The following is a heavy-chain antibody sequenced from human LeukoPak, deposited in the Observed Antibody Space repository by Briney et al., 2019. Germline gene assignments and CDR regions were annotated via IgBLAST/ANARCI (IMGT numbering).Heavy chain of an antibody. CDR1: GFTVSSNY. CDR3: ARSYSNHLFGMDV. J-gene: IGHJ6*02. CDR2: IYSGGST. V-gene: IGHV3-66*01. Sequence: GGSLRLSCAASGFTVSSNYMTWVRQAPGKGLEWVSVIYSGGSTYYADSVKGRVAISRDNSNNTVFLQMNIVRAEDTAVYYCARSYSNHLFGMDVWGQGTTVTVSS. D-gene: IGHD4-11*01.